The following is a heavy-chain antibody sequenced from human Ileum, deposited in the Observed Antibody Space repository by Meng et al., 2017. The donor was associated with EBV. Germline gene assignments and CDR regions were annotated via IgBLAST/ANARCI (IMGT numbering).Heavy chain of an antibody. CDR1: GGSISSSNW. D-gene: IGHD3-22*01. CDR3: ARESYSDSSGYYSLDY. Sequence: QVTLPGSAPGLVRPSGTLCLTCAVSGGSISSSNWWSWVRQAPWKGLEWIGEIHHTESTNYNPSLKSRVTISVDKSKNQFSLKLSSVTAADTAVYYCARESYSDSSGYYSLDYWGQGSLVTVSS. J-gene: IGHJ4*02. V-gene: IGHV4-4*02. CDR2: IHHTEST.